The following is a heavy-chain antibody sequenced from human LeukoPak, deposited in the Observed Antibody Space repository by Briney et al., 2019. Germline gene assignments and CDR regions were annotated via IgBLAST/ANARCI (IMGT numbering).Heavy chain of an antibody. Sequence: GGSLRLSCAASGFTFSSYGMHWVRQAPGKGLEWVAFIRYDGSNKYYADSVKGRFTISRDNSKNTLYLQMNSLRAEDTAVYYCAKTLRGLYSSSNFDYWGQGTLVTVSS. CDR3: AKTLRGLYSSSNFDY. CDR1: GFTFSSYG. CDR2: IRYDGSNK. V-gene: IGHV3-30*02. J-gene: IGHJ4*02. D-gene: IGHD6-6*01.